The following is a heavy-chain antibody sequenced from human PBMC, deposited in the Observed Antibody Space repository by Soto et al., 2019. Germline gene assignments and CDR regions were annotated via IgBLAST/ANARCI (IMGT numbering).Heavy chain of an antibody. V-gene: IGHV1-8*01. Sequence: QVQLVQSGAEVKKPGASVKVSCTASGYTFTSYDICWVRQPTGQGLEWMGWMNPNSGNTGFAQKFQGRVTMTRNTSISTAYMELSSLTSEDTAVYYCARGLRMTTGWGQGTLVTVSS. CDR3: ARGLRMTTG. J-gene: IGHJ4*02. CDR2: MNPNSGNT. D-gene: IGHD4-17*01. CDR1: GYTFTSYD.